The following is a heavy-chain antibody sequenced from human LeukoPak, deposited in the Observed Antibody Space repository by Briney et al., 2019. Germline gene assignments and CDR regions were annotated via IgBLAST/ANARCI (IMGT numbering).Heavy chain of an antibody. J-gene: IGHJ6*02. Sequence: SETLSLTCAVYGGSFSGYYWSWIRQPPGKGLEWIGEINHSGSTNYNPSLKSRVTISVDTSKNQFSLKLSSVTAADTAVYYCARVGRTGGHIVAVPAAIRPNYGMDVWGQGTTVTVSS. CDR3: ARVGRTGGHIVAVPAAIRPNYGMDV. D-gene: IGHD2-2*02. CDR2: INHSGST. V-gene: IGHV4-34*01. CDR1: GGSFSGYY.